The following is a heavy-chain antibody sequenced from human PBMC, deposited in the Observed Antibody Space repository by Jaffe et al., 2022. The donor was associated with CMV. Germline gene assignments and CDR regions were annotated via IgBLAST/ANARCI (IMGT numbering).Heavy chain of an antibody. CDR3: AKDTGTTLRYFDLYGMDV. CDR2: ISWNSGNI. J-gene: IGHJ6*02. D-gene: IGHD3-9*01. CDR1: GFTFDDYV. Sequence: EVQLVESGGGSVQPGRSLRLSCVASGFTFDDYVMHWVRQAPGKGLEWVSGISWNSGNIVYADSVKGRFTISRDNAKNSLYLQMNSLRAEDTALYYCAKDTGTTLRYFDLYGMDVWGQGTTVTVSS. V-gene: IGHV3-9*01.